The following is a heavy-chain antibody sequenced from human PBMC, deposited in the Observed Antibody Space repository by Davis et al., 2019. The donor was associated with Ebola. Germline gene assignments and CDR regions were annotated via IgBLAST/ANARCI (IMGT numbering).Heavy chain of an antibody. CDR1: GFSFNSYY. V-gene: IGHV3-74*01. D-gene: IGHD2-8*01. CDR3: ASNVGAATGYYYTYGFDV. CDR2: INSDGTTT. J-gene: IGHJ6*04. Sequence: PGGSLRLSCEASGFSFNSYYIHWVRQAPGEGLVSVAHINSDGTTTRYADAVKGRFTISRDNTKNTLFLQMNGLRVEDTAVYYCASNVGAATGYYYTYGFDVWGRGTTVTVSS.